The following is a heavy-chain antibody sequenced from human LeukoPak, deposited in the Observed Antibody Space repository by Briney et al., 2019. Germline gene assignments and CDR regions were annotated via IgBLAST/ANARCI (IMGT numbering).Heavy chain of an antibody. V-gene: IGHV1-2*02. D-gene: IGHD2-2*01. Sequence: ASVKVSCKASGYTFTGYYMHWVRQAPGQGLEWMGWINPNSGGTNYAQKFQGRVTMTRDTSISTAYMELSRLRSDDTAVYYCARDLSSSKTYYYYYGMDVWGQGTTVTVS. CDR2: INPNSGGT. J-gene: IGHJ6*02. CDR1: GYTFTGYY. CDR3: ARDLSSSKTYYYYYGMDV.